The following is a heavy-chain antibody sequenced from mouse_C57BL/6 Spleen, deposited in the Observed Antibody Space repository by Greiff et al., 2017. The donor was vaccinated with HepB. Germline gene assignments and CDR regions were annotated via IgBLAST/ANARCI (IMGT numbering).Heavy chain of an antibody. CDR2: IYPRSGNT. D-gene: IGHD2-4*01. Sequence: VKLMESGAELARPGASVKLSCKASGYTFTSYGISWVKQRTGQGLEWIGEIYPRSGNTYYNEKFKGKATLTADKSSSTAYMELRSLTSEDSAVYFCAREYGYDYDGYWGQGTTLTVSS. CDR1: GYTFTSYG. J-gene: IGHJ2*01. CDR3: AREYGYDYDGY. V-gene: IGHV1-81*01.